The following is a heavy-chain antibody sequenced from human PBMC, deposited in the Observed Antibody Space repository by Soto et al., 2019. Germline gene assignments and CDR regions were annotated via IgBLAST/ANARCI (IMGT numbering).Heavy chain of an antibody. CDR3: ARSGWYHYFDY. CDR1: GGSISSSSYY. Sequence: SETLSLTCTVSGGSISSSSYYWGWIRQPPGKGLEWIGSIYYSGSTYYNPSLKSRVTISVDTSKNQFSLKLSSVTAADTAMYYCARSGWYHYFDYWGQGTLVTVSS. J-gene: IGHJ4*02. D-gene: IGHD6-19*01. CDR2: IYYSGST. V-gene: IGHV4-39*01.